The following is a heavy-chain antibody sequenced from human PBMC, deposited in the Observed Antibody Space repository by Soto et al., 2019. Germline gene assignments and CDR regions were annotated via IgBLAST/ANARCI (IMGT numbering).Heavy chain of an antibody. D-gene: IGHD4-17*01. CDR1: GGSISSSSYY. J-gene: IGHJ4*02. CDR3: ARHRDYGDYFPETDY. Sequence: SETLSLTCTVSGGSISSSSYYWGWIRQPPGKGLEWIGSIYYSGSTYYNPSLKSRVTISVDTSKNQFSLKLSSVTAADTAVYYCARHRDYGDYFPETDYWGQGTLVTVSS. CDR2: IYYSGST. V-gene: IGHV4-39*01.